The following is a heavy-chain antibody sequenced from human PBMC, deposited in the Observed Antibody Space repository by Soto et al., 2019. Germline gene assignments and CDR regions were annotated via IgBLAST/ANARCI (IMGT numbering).Heavy chain of an antibody. D-gene: IGHD1-1*01. CDR3: VEERGGCIDV. Sequence: EVQLVESGGGMVMPGGSLRLSCAASGFTFSDAWMTWIRQAPGKGLQCVGRIKRKIDGETTDYAAPVKGRFTISREDSKHTRYLQMNSLKVEDTAMYYCVEERGGCIDVWGQGTTVTVSS. CDR1: GFTFSDAW. J-gene: IGHJ6*01. V-gene: IGHV3-15*01. CDR2: IKRKIDGETT.